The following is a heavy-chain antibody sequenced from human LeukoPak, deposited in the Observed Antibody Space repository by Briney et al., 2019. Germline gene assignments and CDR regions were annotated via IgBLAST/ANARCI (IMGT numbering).Heavy chain of an antibody. CDR1: GFTFSNAW. D-gene: IGHD3-10*01. J-gene: IGHJ3*02. CDR3: ARDRQAYYYGSGRRSDAFDI. CDR2: IKSKTDGGTT. V-gene: IGHV3-15*05. Sequence: GGSLRLSCAASGFTFSNAWMSWVRQAPGKGLEWVGRIKSKTDGGTTDYAAPVKGRFTISRDNAKNSLYLQMNSLRAEDTALYYCARDRQAYYYGSGRRSDAFDIWGQGTMVTVSS.